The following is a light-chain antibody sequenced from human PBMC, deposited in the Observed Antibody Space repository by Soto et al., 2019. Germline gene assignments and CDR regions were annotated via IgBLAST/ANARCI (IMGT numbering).Light chain of an antibody. V-gene: IGKV3-15*01. CDR3: QQYNKWPES. CDR2: GTS. J-gene: IGKJ1*01. Sequence: EIVMTQSPATLSVSPGERATLSCRASLSVISTLAWYQQKPGQAPRLLIYGTSTRATGIPARFSGSGSGTEFTLTISSLQSEDFAVYYCQQYNKWPESFGQGTKVDIK. CDR1: LSVIST.